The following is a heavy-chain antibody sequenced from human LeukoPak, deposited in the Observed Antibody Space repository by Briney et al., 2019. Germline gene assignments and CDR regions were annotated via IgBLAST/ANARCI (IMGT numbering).Heavy chain of an antibody. CDR1: GFNVSNNY. D-gene: IGHD6-13*01. V-gene: IGHV3-66*02. J-gene: IGHJ4*02. Sequence: PGGSLRLSCAASGFNVSNNYMTWIRQAPGKGLEWVSLIYGADAAYYAESVRGRFMTSRDNLTNTLFLQMNSLRVEDTAVYYRVTSTGQQFIPYDYWGQGTHVTVSS. CDR3: VTSTGQQFIPYDY. CDR2: IYGADAA.